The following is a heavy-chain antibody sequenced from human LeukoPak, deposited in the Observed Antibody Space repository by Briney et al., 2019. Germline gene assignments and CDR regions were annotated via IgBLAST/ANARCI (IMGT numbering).Heavy chain of an antibody. CDR3: ASGGYSYGYDEFDY. Sequence: PSETLSLTCTVSGGSISSYYWSWLRQPAGKGLEWIGRIYTSGSTNYNPSLKSRVTMSVGTSKNQFSLKLSSVTAADAAVYYCASGGYSYGYDEFDYWGQGTLVTVSS. V-gene: IGHV4-4*07. J-gene: IGHJ4*02. D-gene: IGHD5-18*01. CDR1: GGSISSYY. CDR2: IYTSGST.